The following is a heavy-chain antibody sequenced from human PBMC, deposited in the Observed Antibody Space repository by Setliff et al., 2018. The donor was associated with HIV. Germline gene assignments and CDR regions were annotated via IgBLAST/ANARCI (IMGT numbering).Heavy chain of an antibody. D-gene: IGHD3-10*01. CDR1: GFTFSTYA. CDR2: ISGSGSST. Sequence: PGGSLRLSCAASGFTFSTYAMGWVRQAPGKGLEWVSSISGSGSSTYYIDSVKGRFTISRDNSRNTLYLQMNGLRAEDTALYYCSRGGSDAFDVWGQGTLVTVSS. CDR3: SRGGSDAFDV. V-gene: IGHV3-23*01. J-gene: IGHJ3*01.